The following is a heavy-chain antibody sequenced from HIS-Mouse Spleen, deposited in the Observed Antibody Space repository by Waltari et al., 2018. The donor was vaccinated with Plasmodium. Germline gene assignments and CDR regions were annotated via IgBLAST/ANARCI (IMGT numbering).Heavy chain of an antibody. J-gene: IGHJ4*02. CDR1: GFTFSSYG. V-gene: IGHV3-30*18. CDR3: AKDRRSSSWYVDY. Sequence: QVQLVESGGGVVQPGRSLSLSCAASGFTFSSYGMNWVRQAPGKGLEWVAVISYDGSNKYYADSVKGRFTISRDNSKNTLYLQMNSLRAEDTAVYYCAKDRRSSSWYVDYWGQGTLVTVSS. CDR2: ISYDGSNK. D-gene: IGHD6-13*01.